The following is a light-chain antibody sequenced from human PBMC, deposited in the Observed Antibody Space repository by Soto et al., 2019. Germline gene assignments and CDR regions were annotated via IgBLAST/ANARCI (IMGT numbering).Light chain of an antibody. CDR1: QSISYN. J-gene: IGKJ2*01. CDR2: DAS. Sequence: EIVLTQSPATLSLSPGERATLSCRASQSISYNLAWYQQKPGQAPRVLIYDASNRATGVTARVSGSGSGTDFTLSISSLEPEDFAVYYCQQRGDWHLYTFGQGSRLEIK. CDR3: QQRGDWHLYT. V-gene: IGKV3-11*01.